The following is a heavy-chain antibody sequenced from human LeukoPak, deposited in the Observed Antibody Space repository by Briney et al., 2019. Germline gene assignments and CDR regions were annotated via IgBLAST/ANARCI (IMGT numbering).Heavy chain of an antibody. CDR2: IYTSGST. CDR1: GYSISSGYY. Sequence: SETLSLTCTVSGYSISSGYYWSWIRQPAGKGLEWIGRIYTSGSTNYNPSLKSRVTISVDTSKNQFSLKLSSVTAADTAVYYCARAAYYYDSSGYYEGGFDYWGQGTLVTVSS. CDR3: ARAAYYYDSSGYYEGGFDY. V-gene: IGHV4-61*02. D-gene: IGHD3-22*01. J-gene: IGHJ4*02.